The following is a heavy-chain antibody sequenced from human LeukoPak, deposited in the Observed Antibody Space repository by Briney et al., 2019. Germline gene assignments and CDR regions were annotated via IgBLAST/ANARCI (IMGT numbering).Heavy chain of an antibody. CDR3: ARDRVNWNDGFDS. CDR2: ISSCGSSI. J-gene: IGHJ5*01. Sequence: PGGSLRLSCAASGFTFSTYEMNWVRQAPGKGLEWVSYISSCGSSIYYADSVKGRFTISRDNAKNSLYLQMNSLRAEDTAVYYCARDRVNWNDGFDSWGQGTLVTVSS. CDR1: GFTFSTYE. V-gene: IGHV3-48*03. D-gene: IGHD1-20*01.